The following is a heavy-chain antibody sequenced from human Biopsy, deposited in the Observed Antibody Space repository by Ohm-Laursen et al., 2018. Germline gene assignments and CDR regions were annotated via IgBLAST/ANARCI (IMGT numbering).Heavy chain of an antibody. Sequence: LRLSCAASGFAFSRSWMSWLRQTPGKGLEWVANINSDGTQKFYVDSVQGRFTISRNNTGNSVSLQMNSLRVDDTAVYFCARDPGWGALDYWGRGTLVTVSS. V-gene: IGHV3-7*01. J-gene: IGHJ4*02. CDR3: ARDPGWGALDY. D-gene: IGHD3-10*01. CDR1: GFAFSRSW. CDR2: INSDGTQK.